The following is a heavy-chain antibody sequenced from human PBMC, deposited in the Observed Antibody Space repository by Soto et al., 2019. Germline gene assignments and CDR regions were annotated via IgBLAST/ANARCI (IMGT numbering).Heavy chain of an antibody. CDR3: ARDIPPNDEALPPLYQPLLYYQTKGLDF. D-gene: IGHD2-2*01. Sequence: GGSLRLSCAASGFTFSSYAMHWVRQAPGRGLEWVAFISYDGTNKYYADSVKGRFTISRDNSKNTLYLQMNSLRAEDTAVYYCARDIPPNDEALPPLYQPLLYYQTKGLDFWGQGTLVTVSS. V-gene: IGHV3-30-3*01. J-gene: IGHJ4*02. CDR1: GFTFSSYA. CDR2: ISYDGTNK.